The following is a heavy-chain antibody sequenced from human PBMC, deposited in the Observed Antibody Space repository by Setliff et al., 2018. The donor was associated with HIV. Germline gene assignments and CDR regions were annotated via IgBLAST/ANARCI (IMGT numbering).Heavy chain of an antibody. J-gene: IGHJ4*02. CDR2: ISGYNSDT. CDR1: GYTFTNYG. V-gene: IGHV1-18*04. CDR3: AREVVPTSEYHTFDS. Sequence: KVSCKASGYTFTNYGISWLRQAPGQGLEWMGWISGYNSDTKYAEKVQGRVTMTTDTSTGTAYMELRSLRSDDTAVYYCAREVVPTSEYHTFDSWGQGSLVTVSS. D-gene: IGHD6-6*01.